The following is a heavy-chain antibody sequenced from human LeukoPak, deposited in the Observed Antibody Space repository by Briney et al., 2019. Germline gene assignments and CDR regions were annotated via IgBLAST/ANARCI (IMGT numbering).Heavy chain of an antibody. Sequence: GGSLRLSCAASGFTFTSYAMSWVRQAPGKGQEWVSTISGSGGNTYYADSVKGRFTISRDNSKNTLYLQMNSLRVEDTAVYYCARGGSPRGFLGYWGQGTLVTVSS. D-gene: IGHD2-15*01. CDR2: ISGSGGNT. J-gene: IGHJ4*02. CDR1: GFTFTSYA. V-gene: IGHV3-23*01. CDR3: ARGGSPRGFLGY.